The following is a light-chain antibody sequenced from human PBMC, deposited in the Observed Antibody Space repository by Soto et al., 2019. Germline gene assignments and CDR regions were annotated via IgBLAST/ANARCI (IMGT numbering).Light chain of an antibody. Sequence: QLVLTQPPSASGTPGQRVTISWSGRSSNIGSNTVNWYQQLPGTAPKLLIYSNNQRPSGVPDRFSGSKSGTSASLAISGLQSEDEAYYYCAAWDDSLNGVVFGGGTKLTVL. V-gene: IGLV1-44*01. CDR2: SNN. CDR3: AAWDDSLNGVV. J-gene: IGLJ2*01. CDR1: SSNIGSNT.